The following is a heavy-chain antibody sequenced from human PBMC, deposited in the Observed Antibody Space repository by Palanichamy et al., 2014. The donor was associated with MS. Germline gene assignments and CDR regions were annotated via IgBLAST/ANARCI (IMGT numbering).Heavy chain of an antibody. J-gene: IGHJ4*02. V-gene: IGHV6-1*01. CDR1: GDSVSSNTVA. CDR3: ARGNSVLQYNRNDVPYYFDI. CDR2: TYFRSKWYN. D-gene: IGHD1-20*01. Sequence: QVQLQQSGPGLVKPSQTLSLTCVISGDSVSSNTVAWNWIRQSPSRGLEWLTRTYFRSKWYNDYAISVQSRITINPDTSKNQLSLHLRSVTPDDTGVYFCARGNSVLQYNRNDVPYYFDIWGQGTLVTVSS.